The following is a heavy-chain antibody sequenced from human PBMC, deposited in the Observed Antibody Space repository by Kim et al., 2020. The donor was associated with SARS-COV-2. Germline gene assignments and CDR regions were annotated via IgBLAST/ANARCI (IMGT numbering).Heavy chain of an antibody. V-gene: IGHV3-33*01. Sequence: GGSLRLSCAASGFTFSSYGMHWVRQAPGKGLEWVAVIWYDGSNKYYADSVKGRFTISRDNSKNTLYLQMNSLRAEDTAVYYCAIDAPQLIAVAVYYYYGMDVWGQGTTVTVAS. CDR3: AIDAPQLIAVAVYYYYGMDV. D-gene: IGHD6-19*01. CDR1: GFTFSSYG. J-gene: IGHJ6*02. CDR2: IWYDGSNK.